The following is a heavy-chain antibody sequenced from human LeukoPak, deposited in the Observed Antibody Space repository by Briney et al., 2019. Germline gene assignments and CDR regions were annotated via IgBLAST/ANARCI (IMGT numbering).Heavy chain of an antibody. J-gene: IGHJ4*02. CDR3: AREGYYGSGSPPSLYFDY. CDR2: INSDGSWT. D-gene: IGHD3-10*01. V-gene: IGHV3-74*01. CDR1: GNYW. Sequence: GGSLRLSCAASGNYWMHWVRQAPGKGLVWVSHINSDGSWTSYADSVKGRFTISRDNSRSTLYLQMNSLRPEDTAIYYCAREGYYGSGSPPSLYFDYWGQGTLVTVSS.